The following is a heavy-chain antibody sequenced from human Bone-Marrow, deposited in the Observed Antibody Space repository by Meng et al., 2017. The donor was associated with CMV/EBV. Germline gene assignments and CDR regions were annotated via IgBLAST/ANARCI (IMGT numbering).Heavy chain of an antibody. J-gene: IGHJ4*02. V-gene: IGHV3-72*01. CDR2: TRNKASSYST. CDR3: ARPGTTTRYFDC. CDR1: GFTFSDYY. D-gene: IGHD1-7*01. Sequence: GGSLRLSCAVSGFTFSDYYMDWVRQAPGKGLEWVVRTRNKASSYSTEYAASVKGRFTISRDDSKNSLYLQMNSLKVEDTAVYYCARPGTTTRYFDCWGPGTRVTVSS.